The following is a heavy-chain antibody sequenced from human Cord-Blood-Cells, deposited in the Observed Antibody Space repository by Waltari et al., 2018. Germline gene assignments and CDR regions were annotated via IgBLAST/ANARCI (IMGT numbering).Heavy chain of an antibody. J-gene: IGHJ4*02. CDR1: GGSFSGYY. Sequence: QVQLQQWGAGLLKPSETLSLTCAVYGGSFSGYYWSWIRQPPGKGLEWIGEINHRGSTNYNPSLKSRVTISVDTSKNQFSLKLSSVTAADTAVYYCARGSGGYCSGGSCSTFDYWGQGTLVTVSS. V-gene: IGHV4-34*01. CDR3: ARGSGGYCSGGSCSTFDY. CDR2: INHRGST. D-gene: IGHD2-15*01.